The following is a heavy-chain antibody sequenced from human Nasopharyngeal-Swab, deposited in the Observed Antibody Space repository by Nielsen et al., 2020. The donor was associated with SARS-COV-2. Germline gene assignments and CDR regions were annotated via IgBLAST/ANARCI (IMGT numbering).Heavy chain of an antibody. Sequence: GSVKVSCKASGYTFINYGISWVRQAPGQGLEWMGWISAYNGNTNYAQKLQGRVTMTTDTSTSTAYMELRSLRSDDTAVYYCARDVTTVTTPYFDYWGQGTLVTVSS. CDR2: ISAYNGNT. V-gene: IGHV1-18*01. J-gene: IGHJ4*02. CDR3: ARDVTTVTTPYFDY. D-gene: IGHD4-17*01. CDR1: GYTFINYG.